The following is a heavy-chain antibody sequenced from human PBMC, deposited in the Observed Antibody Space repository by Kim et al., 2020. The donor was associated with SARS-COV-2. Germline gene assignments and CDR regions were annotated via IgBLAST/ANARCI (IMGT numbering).Heavy chain of an antibody. D-gene: IGHD3-10*01. CDR3: ARAGRALSLTMVLFPSPYGMDV. CDR1: GGSFSGYY. CDR2: INHSGST. Sequence: SETLSLTCAVYGGSFSGYYWSWIRQPPGKGLEWIGEINHSGSTNYNPSLKSRVTISVDTSKNQFSLKLSSVTAADTAVYYCARAGRALSLTMVLFPSPYGMDVWGQGTTVTVSS. V-gene: IGHV4-34*01. J-gene: IGHJ6*02.